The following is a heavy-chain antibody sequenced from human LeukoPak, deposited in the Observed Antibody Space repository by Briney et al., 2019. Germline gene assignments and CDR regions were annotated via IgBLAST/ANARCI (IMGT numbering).Heavy chain of an antibody. CDR3: ARDRSGNYYSYFDY. CDR2: IYYSGTT. D-gene: IGHD1-26*01. CDR1: GGSISSFY. J-gene: IGHJ4*02. Sequence: SETLSLTCTVSGGSISSFYWSWIRQPPGQGREWSGYIYYSGTTNYNPSLKSRVTISVDTSKNQFSLRLSSVTAADTAVYYCARDRSGNYYSYFDYWGQGTLVTVSS. V-gene: IGHV4-59*01.